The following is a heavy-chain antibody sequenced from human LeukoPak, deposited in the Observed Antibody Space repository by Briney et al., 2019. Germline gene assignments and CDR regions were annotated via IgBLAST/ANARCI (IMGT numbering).Heavy chain of an antibody. J-gene: IGHJ4*02. V-gene: IGHV3-66*01. Sequence: GGSLRLSCAASGFTISSNYMNWVRQTPGKGLEWVSLIYSDGRAYYADSVQGRFTISRDNSKNTLYLQMNSLRAEDTAVYYCAKDDTTTVYYFDYWGQGTLVTVSS. D-gene: IGHD4-4*01. CDR3: AKDDTTTVYYFDY. CDR1: GFTISSNY. CDR2: IYSDGRA.